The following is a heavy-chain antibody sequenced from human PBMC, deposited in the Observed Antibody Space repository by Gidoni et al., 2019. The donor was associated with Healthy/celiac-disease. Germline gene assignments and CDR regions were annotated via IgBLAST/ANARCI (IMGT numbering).Heavy chain of an antibody. CDR3: ASDIRSGGDIGFDY. D-gene: IGHD2-21*02. V-gene: IGHV4-59*01. J-gene: IGHJ4*02. CDR2: IYYSGST. Sequence: QVQLQESGPGLVKPSETLSLTCTVSGGPISSYYWSWIRQPPGKGLEWIGYIYYSGSTNSNPSLKSRVTISVDTSKNQFSLKLSSVTAADTAVYYCASDIRSGGDIGFDYWGQGTLVTVSS. CDR1: GGPISSYY.